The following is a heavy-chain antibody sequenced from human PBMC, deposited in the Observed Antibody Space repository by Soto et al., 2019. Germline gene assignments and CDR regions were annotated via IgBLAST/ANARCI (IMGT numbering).Heavy chain of an antibody. CDR2: IYPGDSDT. V-gene: IGHV5-51*01. J-gene: IGHJ6*02. D-gene: IGHD3-22*01. CDR1: GYTFTSYW. CDR3: ARLGYYDSSGPYGMDV. Sequence: GESLKISCKGSGYTFTSYWIGWVRQMPGKGLEWMGIIYPGDSDTRYSPSFQGQVTISADKSISTAYLQWSSLKASDTAMYYCARLGYYDSSGPYGMDVWGQGTTVTVSS.